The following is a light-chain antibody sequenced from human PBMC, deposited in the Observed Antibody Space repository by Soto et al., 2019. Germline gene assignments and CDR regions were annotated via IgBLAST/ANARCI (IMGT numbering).Light chain of an antibody. Sequence: DIQMTQSPSTLSASVGDRVTITCRASQSISSWLAWYQQKPGKAPKLLFYDASSLESGVPSRFSGSGSGTEFTLTISSLQPDDFATYYCQQYNSYRTFGQGTKVKIK. CDR2: DAS. CDR3: QQYNSYRT. J-gene: IGKJ1*01. V-gene: IGKV1-5*01. CDR1: QSISSW.